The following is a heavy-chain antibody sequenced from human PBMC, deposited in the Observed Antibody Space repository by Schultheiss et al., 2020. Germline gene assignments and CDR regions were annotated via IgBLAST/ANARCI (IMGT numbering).Heavy chain of an antibody. CDR3: ARDNDMVRGVIPFDY. CDR2: ISSSSSYI. D-gene: IGHD3-10*01. V-gene: IGHV3-21*01. CDR1: GFTFSSYS. J-gene: IGHJ4*02. Sequence: GASLKISCAASGFTFSSYSMNWVRQAPGKGLEWVSSISSSSSYIYYADSVKGRFTISRDNAKNSLYLQMNSLRAEDTAVYYCARDNDMVRGVIPFDYWGQGTLVTVSS.